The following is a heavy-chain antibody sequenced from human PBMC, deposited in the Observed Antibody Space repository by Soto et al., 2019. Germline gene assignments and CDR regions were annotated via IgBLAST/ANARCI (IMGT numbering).Heavy chain of an antibody. V-gene: IGHV3-74*01. D-gene: IGHD3-22*01. CDR3: ARTADHYNSGGYDDY. J-gene: IGHJ4*02. Sequence: EVQLVESGGGLVKPGGSLRLSCAASGFTFRNYWMNWVRQAPGKGLVWVSRISSDGRSTRYADSVKGRFTISRDNAKNTLYLQMNSLKAEDTAVYYCARTADHYNSGGYDDYWGQGTLVTVSS. CDR2: ISSDGRST. CDR1: GFTFRNYW.